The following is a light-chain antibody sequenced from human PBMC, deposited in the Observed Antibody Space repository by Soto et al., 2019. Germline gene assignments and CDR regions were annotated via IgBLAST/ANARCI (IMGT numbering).Light chain of an antibody. Sequence: EIVLTQSPGTLSLSPGERATLSCRASQSVTSNYLAWYQQKPGQPPRLLIYGASNRATGIPDRFSGCGSGTDFTLTISRLEPEDFAVYFCQQYGSSLITFGQGTRLEIK. V-gene: IGKV3-20*01. CDR3: QQYGSSLIT. CDR2: GAS. CDR1: QSVTSNY. J-gene: IGKJ5*01.